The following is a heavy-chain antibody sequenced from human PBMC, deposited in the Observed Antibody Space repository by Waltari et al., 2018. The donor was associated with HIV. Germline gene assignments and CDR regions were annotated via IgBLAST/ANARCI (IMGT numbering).Heavy chain of an antibody. D-gene: IGHD1-26*01. Sequence: QLQLVQSGAEVRKPGSSVKVSCKASGGSFSRLGINWVRQAPGQGLEWMGGIIPMFGTPNYARKFQGRVTITADESATTGYMEVKSLRSEDTAIYFCASANRDKSGSYYILDSWGQGTLVIVSS. CDR3: ASANRDKSGSYYILDS. J-gene: IGHJ4*02. CDR2: IIPMFGTP. V-gene: IGHV1-69*01. CDR1: GGSFSRLG.